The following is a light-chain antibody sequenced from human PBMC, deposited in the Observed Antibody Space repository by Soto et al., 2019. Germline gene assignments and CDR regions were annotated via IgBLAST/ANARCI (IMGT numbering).Light chain of an antibody. Sequence: QSVLTQPPSASGTPGQRVTILCSGSSSNIGSNSVSWYQQFPGTAPRLLIYTNDQRPSGVPDRFSGSKSGTSASLAISGLHSEDEADYYCAVWDDGLNGFFAFGSGTKLTVL. CDR3: AVWDDGLNGFFA. J-gene: IGLJ1*01. V-gene: IGLV1-44*01. CDR2: TND. CDR1: SSNIGSNS.